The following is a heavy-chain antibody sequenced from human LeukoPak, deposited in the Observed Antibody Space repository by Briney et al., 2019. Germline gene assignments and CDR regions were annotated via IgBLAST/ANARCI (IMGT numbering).Heavy chain of an antibody. CDR1: SGSLNTSNYY. J-gene: IGHJ3*02. CDR3: AKSNGYGLVDI. Sequence: PSETLSLTCTGSSGSLNTSNYYWGWLRQPPGRGLEWIGNIFYRGGTYYSPSLKRRVTISLDTSMNHFHLNPNSVTAADTAVYYCAKSNGYGLVDIWGQGTMVTVSS. D-gene: IGHD3-10*01. V-gene: IGHV4-39*06. CDR2: IFYRGGT.